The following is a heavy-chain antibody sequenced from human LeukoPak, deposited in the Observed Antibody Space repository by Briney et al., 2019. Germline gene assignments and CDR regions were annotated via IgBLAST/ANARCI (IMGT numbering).Heavy chain of an antibody. CDR3: AKEMNYYHSSAFDY. D-gene: IGHD3-22*01. CDR2: LSYDGGNK. CDR1: GFTFSSYG. Sequence: GGTLRLSCAASGFTFSSYGVHWVRQAPGKGLEWVAVLSYDGGNKYYADSVKGRFTISRDNSKNTLYLQMNSLRAEDTAVYYCAKEMNYYHSSAFDYWGQGTLVTVSS. J-gene: IGHJ4*02. V-gene: IGHV3-30*18.